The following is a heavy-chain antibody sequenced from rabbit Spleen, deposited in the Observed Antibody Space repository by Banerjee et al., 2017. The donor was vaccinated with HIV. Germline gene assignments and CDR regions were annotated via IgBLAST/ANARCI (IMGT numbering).Heavy chain of an antibody. J-gene: IGHJ6*01. CDR2: IDAGDSGFT. V-gene: IGHV1S40*01. CDR1: GVSFTISSY. D-gene: IGHD1-1*01. Sequence: QSLEESGGDLVKPGASLTLTCTASGVSFTISSYMCWVRQAPGKGLEWIACIDAGDSGFTYFANWAKGRFTVSKTSSTTVTLHMTSLTAADTATYFCARDTSSIFSSYGMDLWGPGTLVTVS. CDR3: ARDTSSIFSSYGMDL.